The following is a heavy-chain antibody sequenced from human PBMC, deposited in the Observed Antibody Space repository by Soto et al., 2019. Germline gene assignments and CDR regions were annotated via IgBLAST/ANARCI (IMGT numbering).Heavy chain of an antibody. CDR1: GGSISSGGYY. D-gene: IGHD2-21*02. CDR2: IYYSGST. J-gene: IGHJ6*02. Sequence: SETLSLTCTVSGGSISSGGYYWSWIRQHPGKGLEWIGYIYYSGSTYYNPSLKSRVTISVDTSKNQFSLKLSSVTAADTAVYYCARASPCGGDCYYQDQYYYGMDVWGQGTTVTVSS. V-gene: IGHV4-31*03. CDR3: ARASPCGGDCYYQDQYYYGMDV.